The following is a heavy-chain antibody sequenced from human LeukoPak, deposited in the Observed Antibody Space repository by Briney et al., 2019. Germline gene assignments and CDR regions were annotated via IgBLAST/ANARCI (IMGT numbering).Heavy chain of an antibody. CDR3: ARDRSSGWSSVGHY. V-gene: IGHV1-18*01. CDR2: ISAYNGNT. CDR1: GYTFTSYG. D-gene: IGHD6-19*01. J-gene: IGHJ4*02. Sequence: GASVKVSCKASGYTFTSYGISWVRQAPGQGLEWMGWISAYNGNTNYAQKLQGRVTMTTDTSTSTAYMELRSLRSDDTAVSYCARDRSSGWSSVGHYWGQGTLVTVSS.